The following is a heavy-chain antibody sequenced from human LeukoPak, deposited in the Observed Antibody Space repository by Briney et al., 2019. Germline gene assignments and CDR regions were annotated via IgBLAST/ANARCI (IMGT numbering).Heavy chain of an antibody. CDR2: ISWNSGSI. J-gene: IGHJ4*02. D-gene: IGHD6-6*01. CDR1: EFTFDDYA. Sequence: GGSLRLSCAASEFTFDDYAMHWVRQAPGKGLEWVSGISWNSGSIGYADSVKGRFTISRDNAKNSLYLQMNSLRAEDTALYYCAKDKYSSSSGYFDYWGQGTLVTVSS. V-gene: IGHV3-9*01. CDR3: AKDKYSSSSGYFDY.